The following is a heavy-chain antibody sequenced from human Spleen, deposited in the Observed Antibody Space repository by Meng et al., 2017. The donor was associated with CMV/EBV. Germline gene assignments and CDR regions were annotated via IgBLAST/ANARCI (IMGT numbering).Heavy chain of an antibody. CDR2: INPNSGDT. CDR3: ARDYCSSTSCFSDAFDI. J-gene: IGHJ3*02. V-gene: IGHV1-2*02. CDR1: AYTFTGFY. D-gene: IGHD2-2*01. Sequence: ASVKVSCKASAYTFTGFYIHWVRQAPGQGLEWLGWINPNSGDTNYAQKLQGRVTMTTDTSTSTAYMELRSLRSDDTAVYYCARDYCSSTSCFSDAFDIWGQGTMVTVSS.